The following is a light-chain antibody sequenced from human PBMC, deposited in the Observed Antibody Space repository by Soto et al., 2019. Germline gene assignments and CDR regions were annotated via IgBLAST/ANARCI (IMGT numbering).Light chain of an antibody. CDR3: QRSYSSPLT. J-gene: IGKJ4*01. CDR1: QSVLHTSYNKNY. V-gene: IGKV4-1*01. Sequence: DIVMTQSPDSLAVSLGERATINCKSSQSVLHTSYNKNYLAWYQQKPGHPPKVLIYWASTRESGVPDRISGSRSGTDFTLPIVDLQAEDVAVYYCQRSYSSPLTFGGGTKVDIK. CDR2: WAS.